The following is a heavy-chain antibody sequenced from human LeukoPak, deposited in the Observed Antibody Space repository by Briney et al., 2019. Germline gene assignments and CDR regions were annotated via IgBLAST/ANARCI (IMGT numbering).Heavy chain of an antibody. D-gene: IGHD5-18*01. CDR3: ARVRYSYGSPFDY. CDR1: GDSISSGYY. Sequence: SETLSLTCTVSGDSISSGYYWGWIRQSPGKGLEWIGSIYHSGSTYYNPSLKSRVTISVDTSKNQFSLKLSSVTAADTAVYYCARVRYSYGSPFDYWGQGTLVTVSS. V-gene: IGHV4-38-2*02. J-gene: IGHJ4*02. CDR2: IYHSGST.